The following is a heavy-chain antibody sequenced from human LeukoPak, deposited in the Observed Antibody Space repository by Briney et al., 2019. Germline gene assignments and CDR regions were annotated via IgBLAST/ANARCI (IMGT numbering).Heavy chain of an antibody. CDR2: ISSSGGTR. J-gene: IGHJ4*02. CDR3: TTLTVASSFDY. V-gene: IGHV3-48*03. Sequence: GGSLRLSCAASEFDLSVYEMYCVRPPPGGGLEWVSYISSSGGTRYYADSVKGRFTISRDNAKNSLYLQMNSLRAEDTAVYYCTTLTVASSFDYWGQGALVTVSS. CDR1: EFDLSVYE. D-gene: IGHD6-19*01.